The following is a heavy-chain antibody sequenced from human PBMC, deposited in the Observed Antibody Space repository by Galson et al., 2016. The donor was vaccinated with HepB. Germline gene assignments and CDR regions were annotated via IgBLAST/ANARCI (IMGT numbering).Heavy chain of an antibody. CDR1: GFTFSSYA. D-gene: IGHD4-17*01. V-gene: IGHV3-23*01. CDR2: ISDSGVTT. CDR3: AKGAATVTNRNHYYYGMDV. Sequence: SLRLSCAASGFTFSSYAMTWVRQAPGKGLEWVSTISDSGVTTYYADSVKGRFTISRDNSKNTLYLQMNSLRAEDTALYYCAKGAATVTNRNHYYYGMDVWGQGTTVTVSS. J-gene: IGHJ6*02.